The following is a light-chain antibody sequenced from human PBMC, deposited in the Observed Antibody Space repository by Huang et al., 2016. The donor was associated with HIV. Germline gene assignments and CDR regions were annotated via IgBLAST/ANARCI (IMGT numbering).Light chain of an antibody. J-gene: IGKJ2*01. V-gene: IGKV3D-20*01. CDR2: DAH. Sequence: IVLTQSPATLSLSPGERATLTCGASQSVRNNYQAWYQQQPGRGPRLLIYDAHVGATGIPDRFSGSGSGTDFTLTISRLEPEDFAMYYCQQYSTSSYTFGQGTKVDI. CDR3: QQYSTSSYT. CDR1: QSVRNNY.